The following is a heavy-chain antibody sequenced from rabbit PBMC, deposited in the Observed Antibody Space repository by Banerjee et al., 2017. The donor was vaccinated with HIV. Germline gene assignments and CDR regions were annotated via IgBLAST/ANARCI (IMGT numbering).Heavy chain of an antibody. Sequence: QEQLVESGGGLVQPEGSLTLTCKASGFDFSSSYYVCWVRQAPGKGLEWIGCIYSGSGSTYYASWAKGRLTITKTSSTTVTLQVTSLTAADTATYFCARVVRGGYGDFNLWGPGTLVTVS. CDR2: IYSGSGST. D-gene: IGHD2-1*01. CDR3: ARVVRGGYGDFNL. V-gene: IGHV1S45*01. CDR1: GFDFSSSYY. J-gene: IGHJ4*01.